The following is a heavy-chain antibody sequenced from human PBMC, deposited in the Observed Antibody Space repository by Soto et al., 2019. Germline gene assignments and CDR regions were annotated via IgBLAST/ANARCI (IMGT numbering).Heavy chain of an antibody. Sequence: ASVKVSCKASGYTFTGYAMHWVRQAPGQRLEWMGWINAGNGNTKYSQKFQGRVTITRDTSASTAYMELSSLRSEDTAVYYCARAVAVPADFDYWGEGTLVTVSS. D-gene: IGHD6-19*01. CDR1: GYTFTGYA. J-gene: IGHJ4*02. V-gene: IGHV1-3*01. CDR2: INAGNGNT. CDR3: ARAVAVPADFDY.